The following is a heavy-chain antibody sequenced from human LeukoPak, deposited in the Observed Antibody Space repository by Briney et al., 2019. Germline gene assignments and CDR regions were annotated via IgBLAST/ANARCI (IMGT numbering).Heavy chain of an antibody. CDR1: GFTVSSNY. CDR3: AKGGATSASPSDY. D-gene: IGHD1-26*01. Sequence: GGSLRLSCAASGFTVSSNYMSWVRQAPGKGLEWVSSISSSGISTYCTDSVKGRFTISRDNSKNTLYLQMSSLRAEDTAVYYCAKGGATSASPSDYWGQGTLATVSS. J-gene: IGHJ4*02. V-gene: IGHV3-23*01. CDR2: ISSSGIST.